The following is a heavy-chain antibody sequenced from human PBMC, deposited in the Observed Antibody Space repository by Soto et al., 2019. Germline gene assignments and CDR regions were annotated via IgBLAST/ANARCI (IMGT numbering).Heavy chain of an antibody. CDR2: ISSSSSTI. CDR1: GFTFSSYS. Sequence: GGSLRLSCAASGFTFSSYSMNWVRQAPGKGLEWVSYISSSSSTIYYADSVKGRCTISRDNAKNSLYLQMNSLRDEDTAVYYCARAQITIFGVATPYYYYGMDVWGQGTTVTVSS. D-gene: IGHD3-3*01. J-gene: IGHJ6*02. CDR3: ARAQITIFGVATPYYYYGMDV. V-gene: IGHV3-48*02.